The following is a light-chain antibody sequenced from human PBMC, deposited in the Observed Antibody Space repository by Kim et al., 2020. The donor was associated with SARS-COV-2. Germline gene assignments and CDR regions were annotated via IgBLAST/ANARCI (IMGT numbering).Light chain of an antibody. J-gene: IGKJ1*01. V-gene: IGKV1-5*03. CDR3: QQYDRFWT. CDR2: KAS. Sequence: DVQMTQSPSTLSVSVGDRVTITCRASRSIGSWLAWYQQKPGKAPKLLIYKASTLESGVPSRFSGSGSGTDFTLTISSLQPDDFATYHCQQYDRFWTFGKGTKVDIK. CDR1: RSIGSW.